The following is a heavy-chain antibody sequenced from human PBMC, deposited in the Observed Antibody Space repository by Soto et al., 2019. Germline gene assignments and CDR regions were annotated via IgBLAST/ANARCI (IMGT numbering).Heavy chain of an antibody. V-gene: IGHV3-15*07. CDR1: GFTLSNVW. J-gene: IGHJ5*02. D-gene: IGHD1-26*01. Sequence: PGGSLRLSCEASGFTLSNVWMNWVRQAPGKGLEWVGRIKSKSDGGTIDYAAPVKGRFTISRDDSKNTLSLQMNSLKTEDTAVYYCTTLTSGWTSGSYGPWGQGTLVTVSS. CDR2: IKSKSDGGTI. CDR3: TTLTSGWTSGSYGP.